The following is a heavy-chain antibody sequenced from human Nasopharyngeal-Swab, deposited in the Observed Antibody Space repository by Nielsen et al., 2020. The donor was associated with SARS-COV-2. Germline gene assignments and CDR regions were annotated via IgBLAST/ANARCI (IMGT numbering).Heavy chain of an antibody. V-gene: IGHV3-9*01. CDR1: GFTFDDYA. Sequence: GGSLRLSCAASGFTFDDYAMHWVRQAPGKGLEWVSGISWNSGSIGYADSVKGRFTISRDNAKNSLYLQMNSLRAEDTAVYYCARRYCSSTSCLIDYWGQGTLVTVSS. J-gene: IGHJ4*02. CDR2: ISWNSGSI. CDR3: ARRYCSSTSCLIDY. D-gene: IGHD2-2*01.